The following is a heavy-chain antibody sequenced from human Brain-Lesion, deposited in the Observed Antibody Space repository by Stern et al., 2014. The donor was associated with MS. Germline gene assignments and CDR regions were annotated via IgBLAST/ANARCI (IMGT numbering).Heavy chain of an antibody. CDR2: VKQDGSET. Sequence: EDQLVASGGGLVQPGGSLRLSCAASGFTFSNYWMNWVRPAPGKGLEGVANVKQDGSETYYVDSVKGRFTISRDNAKNSLYLQVNSLRAEDTAVYYCVRAAFTTGWYYWYFDLWGRGTLVTVSS. J-gene: IGHJ2*01. V-gene: IGHV3-7*01. CDR1: GFTFSNYW. D-gene: IGHD6-19*01. CDR3: VRAAFTTGWYYWYFDL.